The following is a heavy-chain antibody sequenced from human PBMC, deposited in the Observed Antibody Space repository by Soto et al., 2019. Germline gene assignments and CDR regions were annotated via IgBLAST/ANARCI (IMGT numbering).Heavy chain of an antibody. J-gene: IGHJ6*02. CDR1: GYSFTSYW. D-gene: IGHD1-26*01. CDR2: IYPGDSDT. Sequence: GESLKISCKGSGYSFTSYWIGWVRQMPGKGLEGMGIIYPGDSDTRYSPSFQGQVTISADKSISTAYLQWSSLKASDTAMYYCARRGIVGATTGFLGSYYYYGMDVWGQGTTVTVSS. CDR3: ARRGIVGATTGFLGSYYYYGMDV. V-gene: IGHV5-51*01.